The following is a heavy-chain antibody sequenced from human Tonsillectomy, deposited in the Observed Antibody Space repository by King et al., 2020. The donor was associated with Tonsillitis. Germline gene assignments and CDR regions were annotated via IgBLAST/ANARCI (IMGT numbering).Heavy chain of an antibody. V-gene: IGHV3-23*04. J-gene: IGHJ6*02. CDR3: ARGYGSGSDYGMDV. CDR2: ISGSGGIT. CDR1: GFTFSSYV. Sequence: VQLVESGGGLVQPGGSLRLSCAASGFTFSSYVMSWVRQAPGKGLEWVSAISGSGGITYYADSVKGRFIISRDKSKNTLYLQMNSLRDEDTAVYYCARGYGSGSDYGMDVWGQGTTVTVSS. D-gene: IGHD3-10*01.